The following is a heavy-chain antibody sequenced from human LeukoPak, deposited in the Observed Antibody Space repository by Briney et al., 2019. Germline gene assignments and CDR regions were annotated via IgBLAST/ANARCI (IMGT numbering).Heavy chain of an antibody. J-gene: IGHJ4*02. CDR2: ISYDGSNK. CDR3: ARESGDYGDLY. CDR1: GFTSSSYA. V-gene: IGHV3-30*04. D-gene: IGHD4-17*01. Sequence: GGSLRLSCAASGFTSSSYAMHWVRQAPGKGLEWVAVISYDGSNKYYADSVKGRFTISRDNSKNTLYLQMNSLRAEDTAVYYCARESGDYGDLYWGQGTLVTVSS.